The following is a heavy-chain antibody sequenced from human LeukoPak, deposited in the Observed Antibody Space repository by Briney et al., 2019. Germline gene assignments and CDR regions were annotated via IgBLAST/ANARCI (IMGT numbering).Heavy chain of an antibody. D-gene: IGHD3-22*01. CDR2: INPNSGGT. V-gene: IGHV1-2*06. J-gene: IGHJ4*02. CDR3: ARVGGRTTWGPSMSDSSGYYYNY. Sequence: ASVKVSCKASGYIFTGYYMHWVRQAPGQGLEWMGRINPNSGGTNYAQEFQGRVTMTRDTSISTAYMELSRLRSDDTAVYYCARVGGRTTWGPSMSDSSGYYYNYWGQGTLVTVSS. CDR1: GYIFTGYY.